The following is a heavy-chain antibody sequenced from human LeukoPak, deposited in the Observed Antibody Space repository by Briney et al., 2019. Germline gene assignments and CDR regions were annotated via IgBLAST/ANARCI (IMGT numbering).Heavy chain of an antibody. V-gene: IGHV1-18*04. CDR2: ISAYNGNT. D-gene: IGHD2-15*01. CDR1: GYTFTGYY. J-gene: IGHJ4*02. Sequence: ASVKVSCKASGYTFTGYYMHWVRQAPGQGLEWMGWISAYNGNTNYAQKLQGRVTMTTDTSTSTAYMELRSLRSDDTAVYYCARDSHPVVVVAATSHVDDYWGQGTLVTVSS. CDR3: ARDSHPVVVVAATSHVDDY.